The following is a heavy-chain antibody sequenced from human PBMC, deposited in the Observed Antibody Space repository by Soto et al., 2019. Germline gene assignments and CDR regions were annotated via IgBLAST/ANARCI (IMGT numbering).Heavy chain of an antibody. CDR1: GFTFSSYG. CDR2: ISYDGSNK. CDR3: AKEYYDFWSGQSSGAFDI. Sequence: PGGSLILSCAASGFTFSSYGMHWVRQAPGKGLEWVAVISYDGSNKYYADSVKGRFTISRDNSKNTLYLQMNSLRAEDTAVYYCAKEYYDFWSGQSSGAFDIWGQGTMVTVSS. D-gene: IGHD3-3*01. J-gene: IGHJ3*02. V-gene: IGHV3-30*18.